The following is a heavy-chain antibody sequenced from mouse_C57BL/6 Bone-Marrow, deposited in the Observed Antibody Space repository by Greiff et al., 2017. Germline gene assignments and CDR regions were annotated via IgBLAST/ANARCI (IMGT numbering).Heavy chain of an antibody. Sequence: QVQLQQPGAELVMPGASVKLSCKASGYTFTSYWMHWVKQRPGPGLEWIGEIDPSDSYTNYNQKFKGKSTLTVYKSSNTAYMQLSSLTSEDSAVYYCAITSVVNAYWGQGTLVTVSA. J-gene: IGHJ3*01. CDR1: GYTFTSYW. D-gene: IGHD1-1*01. CDR2: IDPSDSYT. CDR3: AITSVVNAY. V-gene: IGHV1-69*01.